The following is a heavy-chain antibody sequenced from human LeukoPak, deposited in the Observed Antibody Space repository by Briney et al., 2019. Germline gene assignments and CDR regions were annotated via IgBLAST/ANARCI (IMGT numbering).Heavy chain of an antibody. Sequence: PGGSLRLSCAASGFTFSSYSMNWVRQAPDKGLEWVGVISNDGSNKYYADSVKGRFTISRDNSKNTLYLQMNSLRAEDTAVYYCAKGVHSAIVVARGLEGADYWGQGTLVTVSS. CDR2: ISNDGSNK. J-gene: IGHJ4*02. V-gene: IGHV3-30*18. CDR1: GFTFSSYS. CDR3: AKGVHSAIVVARGLEGADY. D-gene: IGHD3-22*01.